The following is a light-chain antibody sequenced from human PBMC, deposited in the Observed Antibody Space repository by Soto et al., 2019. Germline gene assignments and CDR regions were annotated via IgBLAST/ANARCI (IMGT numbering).Light chain of an antibody. CDR1: QSISDS. CDR3: QQYKGYWK. J-gene: IGKJ1*01. V-gene: IGKV1-5*03. Sequence: DIQMTQSPSTLSASVGDRVTITCRATQSISDSLAWYQQKPGKAPKLLIYTSSSLQRGVPSRFSGSRSGTEYTLPISSLQPDDFATYYCQQYKGYWKFGQGTQVEIK. CDR2: TSS.